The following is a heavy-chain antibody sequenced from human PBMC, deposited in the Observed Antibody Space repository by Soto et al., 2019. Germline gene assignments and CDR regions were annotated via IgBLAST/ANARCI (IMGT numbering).Heavy chain of an antibody. V-gene: IGHV1-46*03. CDR2: INPSGGST. J-gene: IGHJ6*03. CDR1: GYTFTSYY. Sequence: ASVKVSCKASGYTFTSYYMHWVRQAPGQGLERMGIINPSGGSTSYAQKFQGRVTMTRDTSTSTVYMELSSLRSEDTAVDYCARMAHSVWSGYHTYNYYMDVWGKGTTVTVSS. D-gene: IGHD3-3*01. CDR3: ARMAHSVWSGYHTYNYYMDV.